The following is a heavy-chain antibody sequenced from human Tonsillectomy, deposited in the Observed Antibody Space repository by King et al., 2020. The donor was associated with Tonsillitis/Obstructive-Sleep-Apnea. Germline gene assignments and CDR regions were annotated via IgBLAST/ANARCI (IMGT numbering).Heavy chain of an antibody. CDR1: GGSFSGYH. J-gene: IGHJ4*02. D-gene: IGHD3-22*01. Sequence: VQLQQWGAGLLKSSETLSLTCAVYGGSFSGYHWSWIRQPPGKGLEWIGEINYSGSTNNNPSLKSRVTISLDTSKNQFSLNLSSVTAADTAVYYCARDYFYHSGGYYDYWGQGTLVTVSS. CDR2: INYSGST. V-gene: IGHV4-34*01. CDR3: ARDYFYHSGGYYDY.